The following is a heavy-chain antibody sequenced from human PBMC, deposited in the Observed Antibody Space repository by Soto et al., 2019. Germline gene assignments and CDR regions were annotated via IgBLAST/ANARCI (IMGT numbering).Heavy chain of an antibody. CDR1: GFTFSSYG. J-gene: IGHJ4*02. Sequence: QVQLVESGGGVVQPGRALRLSCAASGFTFSSYGMHWVRQAPGKGLEWVAVISYDGSNKYYADSVKGRFTISRDNSKNTLYLQMNSLRAEDTAVYYCAKDLDFIAVAPFDYWGQGNLVTVS. V-gene: IGHV3-30*18. D-gene: IGHD6-19*01. CDR3: AKDLDFIAVAPFDY. CDR2: ISYDGSNK.